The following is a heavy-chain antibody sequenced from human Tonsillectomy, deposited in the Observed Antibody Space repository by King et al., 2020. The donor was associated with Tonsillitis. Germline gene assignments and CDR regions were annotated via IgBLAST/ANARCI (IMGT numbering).Heavy chain of an antibody. J-gene: IGHJ2*01. CDR2: INQSGNT. CDR3: ARGRRARYFDL. V-gene: IGHV4-34*01. CDR1: GASFNSYY. Sequence: VQLTQWGAGLLKPSETLSLTCAVYGASFNSYYWSWIRQPPGKGLEWIGDINQSGNTNYNPSLKRRVTISIDTSKNQFSLRLSSVTAADTALYYCARGRRARYFDLWGRGTLVTVSS.